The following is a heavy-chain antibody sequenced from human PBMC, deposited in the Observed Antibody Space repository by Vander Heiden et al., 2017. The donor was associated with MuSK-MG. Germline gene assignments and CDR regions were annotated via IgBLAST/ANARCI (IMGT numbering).Heavy chain of an antibody. J-gene: IGHJ3*02. D-gene: IGHD6-6*01. Sequence: QVQLVESGGGVVQPGRSLRLSCAASGFTFSSYAMHWVRQAPGKGLEWVAVISYDGSNKYYADSVKGRFTISRDNSKNTLYLQMNSLRAEDTAVYYCARDSVRSSSADAFDIWGQGTMVTVSS. CDR3: ARDSVRSSSADAFDI. V-gene: IGHV3-30*04. CDR2: ISYDGSNK. CDR1: GFTFSSYA.